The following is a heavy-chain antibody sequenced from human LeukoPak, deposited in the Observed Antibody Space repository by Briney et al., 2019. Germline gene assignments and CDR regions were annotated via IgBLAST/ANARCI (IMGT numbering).Heavy chain of an antibody. V-gene: IGHV3-23*01. CDR3: ARGVPKTSYYYYYMDV. CDR2: ISGSGGST. D-gene: IGHD4-11*01. J-gene: IGHJ6*03. Sequence: GGSLRLSCAASGFTFSSYAMSWVRQAPGKGLEWVSAISGSGGSTYYADSRKGRFTISRDNSKNTLHLQMNSLRAEDTAVYYCARGVPKTSYYYYYMDVWGKGTTVTVSS. CDR1: GFTFSSYA.